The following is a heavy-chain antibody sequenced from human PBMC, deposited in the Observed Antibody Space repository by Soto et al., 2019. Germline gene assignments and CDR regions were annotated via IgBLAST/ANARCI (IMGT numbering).Heavy chain of an antibody. V-gene: IGHV1-69*01. CDR2: IIPIFGTA. D-gene: IGHD3-16*01. CDR1: GGTFSSYA. J-gene: IGHJ6*02. Sequence: QVQLVQSGAEVKKPGSSVKVSCKASGGTFSSYAISWVRQAPGQGLEWMGGIIPIFGTANYAQKFQGRVTITADESTSTAYMELSSLRSDDTAVYYCARSESAGAARTLGYYYGMDVWGQGTTVTVSS. CDR3: ARSESAGAARTLGYYYGMDV.